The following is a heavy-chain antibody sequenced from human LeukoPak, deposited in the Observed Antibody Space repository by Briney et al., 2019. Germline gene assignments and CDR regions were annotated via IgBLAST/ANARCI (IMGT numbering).Heavy chain of an antibody. J-gene: IGHJ6*03. Sequence: SETLSLTCTVSGGSISSYYWSWIRQPPGKGLEWIGYIYYSGSTNYNPSLKSRVTISVDTSKNQFSLKLSSVTAADTAVYYCARGSLEMVRGSYYYYYYMDVWGKGTTVTISS. CDR3: ARGSLEMVRGSYYYYYYMDV. CDR2: IYYSGST. D-gene: IGHD3-10*01. V-gene: IGHV4-59*01. CDR1: GGSISSYY.